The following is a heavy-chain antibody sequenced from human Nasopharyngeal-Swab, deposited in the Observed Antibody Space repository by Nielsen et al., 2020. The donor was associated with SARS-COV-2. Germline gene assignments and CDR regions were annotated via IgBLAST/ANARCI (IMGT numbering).Heavy chain of an antibody. V-gene: IGHV3-7*03. CDR2: IKEDGSEK. J-gene: IGHJ4*02. CDR1: QFAFGNYW. CDR3: ARLPRNNWRLDS. Sequence: GESLKISCVVSQFAFGNYWMSWVRQAPGKRLEWVANIKEDGSEKDYVDSVKGRFTISRDNAKNSLYLQMNSLRVEDTAVYFCARLPRNNWRLDSWGQGILVTVSS. D-gene: IGHD1-20*01.